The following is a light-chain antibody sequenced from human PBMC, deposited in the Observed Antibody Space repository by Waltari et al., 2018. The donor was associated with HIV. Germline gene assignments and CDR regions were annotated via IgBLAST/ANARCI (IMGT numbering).Light chain of an antibody. CDR3: QSYDSSLSAWV. CDR1: RSNIGATSG. J-gene: IGLJ3*02. Sequence: QSVLTQPPSVSGAPGPRVTISCTGSRSNIGATSGAHLYQLSPGTAPKLLIHSNSTRPSGVPDRFSGSKSGTSDSLAITGLQAEDEADYYCQSYDSSLSAWVFGGGTKLTVL. CDR2: SNS. V-gene: IGLV1-40*01.